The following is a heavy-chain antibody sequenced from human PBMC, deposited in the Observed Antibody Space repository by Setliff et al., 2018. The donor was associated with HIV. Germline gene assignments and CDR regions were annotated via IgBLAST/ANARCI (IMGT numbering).Heavy chain of an antibody. CDR1: DDSINLGNYY. CDR3: ARGFYDSSGHHFGRDI. Sequence: PSETLSLTCTVSDDSINLGNYYWSWIRQPAGKGLEWIGRTYSSGTTHYKPSLRSRVTISVDTSKNQFSLKLNSVTAADTAVYFCARGFYDSSGHHFGRDIWGPGTTGTVS. V-gene: IGHV4-61*02. J-gene: IGHJ6*02. D-gene: IGHD3-22*01. CDR2: TYSSGTT.